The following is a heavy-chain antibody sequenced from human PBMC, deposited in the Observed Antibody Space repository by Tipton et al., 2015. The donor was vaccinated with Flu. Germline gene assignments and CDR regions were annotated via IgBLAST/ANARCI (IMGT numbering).Heavy chain of an antibody. CDR1: GFTFSDYP. V-gene: IGHV3-11*01. Sequence: QLVQSGGGLVKPGGSLTLSCGASGFTFSDYPLTWVRQGPGKGLECISYISGSGITKYYAASVKGRFTISRDNAKTSMYLQMNSLRAEDTAVYYCARDDSAGAMDVWGQGTTVTVSS. CDR3: ARDDSAGAMDV. CDR2: ISGSGITK. J-gene: IGHJ6*02. D-gene: IGHD2-15*01.